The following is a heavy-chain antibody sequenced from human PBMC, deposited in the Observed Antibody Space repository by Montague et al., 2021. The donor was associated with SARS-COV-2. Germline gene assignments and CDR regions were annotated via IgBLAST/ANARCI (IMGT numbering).Heavy chain of an antibody. CDR2: IYYTGNT. Sequence: SETLSLTCTVSGGSITNNIDYWAWIRQPPGKGLEWIGSIYYTGNTYYNPSLKSRVTTSVVTFKNHFTLKLSSVTAADTAAYYCARLKRYFDSSGSPSAFDFWGQGTKVTVSS. V-gene: IGHV4-39*02. CDR1: GGSITNNIDY. J-gene: IGHJ3*01. D-gene: IGHD3-22*01. CDR3: ARLKRYFDSSGSPSAFDF.